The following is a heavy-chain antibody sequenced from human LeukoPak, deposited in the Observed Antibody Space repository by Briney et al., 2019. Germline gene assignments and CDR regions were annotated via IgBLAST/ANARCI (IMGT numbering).Heavy chain of an antibody. D-gene: IGHD5-24*01. CDR2: ISWNSGSI. V-gene: IGHV3-9*01. Sequence: PGGSLRLSCAASGFTFDDYAMHWVRQAPGKGLEWVSGISWNSGSIGYADSVKGRFTISRDNSKNTLYLQMNSLRAEDTAVYYCAREGRWLQLGFDYWGQGTLVTVSS. CDR3: AREGRWLQLGFDY. J-gene: IGHJ4*02. CDR1: GFTFDDYA.